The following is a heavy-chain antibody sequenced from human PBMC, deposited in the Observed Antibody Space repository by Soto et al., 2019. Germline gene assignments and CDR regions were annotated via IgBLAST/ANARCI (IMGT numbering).Heavy chain of an antibody. J-gene: IGHJ4*02. Sequence: SETLSLTCTVSGGSISSGDYYWSWIRQPPGKGLEWIGYIYYSGSTNYNHSLKSRVTISVDTSKNQFSLKLSSVTAADTAVYYCARSDGRDWGQGTLVTVSS. V-gene: IGHV4-61*08. CDR1: GGSISSGDYY. CDR2: IYYSGST. CDR3: ARSDGRD.